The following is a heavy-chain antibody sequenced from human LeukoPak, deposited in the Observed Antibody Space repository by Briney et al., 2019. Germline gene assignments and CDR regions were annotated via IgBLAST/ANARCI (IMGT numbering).Heavy chain of an antibody. CDR3: AKGGTGTRFDY. Sequence: GGSLRLSCAASGLTLSNAWMSWVRQPPGKGLEWVSAISGTGGTTYYADSVKGRFTISRDNSKNTLSLQMNSLRAEDTAVYYCAKGGTGTRFDYWGQGTLVIVSS. CDR2: ISGTGGTT. V-gene: IGHV3-23*01. CDR1: GLTLSNAW. J-gene: IGHJ4*02. D-gene: IGHD1-1*01.